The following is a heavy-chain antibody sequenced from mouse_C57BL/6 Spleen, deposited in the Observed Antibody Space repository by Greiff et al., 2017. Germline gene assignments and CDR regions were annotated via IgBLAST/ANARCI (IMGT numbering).Heavy chain of an antibody. CDR1: GYTFTSYG. V-gene: IGHV1-81*01. Sequence: VQLQQSGAELARPGASVKLSCKASGYTFTSYGISWVKQRTGQGLEWIGEIYPRSGNTYYNEKFKGKATLTADKSSSTAYMELRSLTSEDSAVYFCERGDYYGSSYPYYFDYWGQGTTLTVSS. CDR2: IYPRSGNT. J-gene: IGHJ2*01. CDR3: ERGDYYGSSYPYYFDY. D-gene: IGHD1-1*01.